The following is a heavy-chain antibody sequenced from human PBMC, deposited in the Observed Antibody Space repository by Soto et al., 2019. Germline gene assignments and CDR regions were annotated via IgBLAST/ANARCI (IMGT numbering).Heavy chain of an antibody. CDR1: GYTFTQYG. Sequence: GASVKVSCKASGYTFTQYGSSWVRQAPGQGLAWMGWISAFNGNTKYVENFQDRVTMTTDTSTNTSYMELRSLRSDDTAMYYCATVYGSGSYIAFDIWGKGTMVTVS. CDR3: ATVYGSGSYIAFDI. D-gene: IGHD3-10*01. V-gene: IGHV1-18*01. J-gene: IGHJ3*02. CDR2: ISAFNGNT.